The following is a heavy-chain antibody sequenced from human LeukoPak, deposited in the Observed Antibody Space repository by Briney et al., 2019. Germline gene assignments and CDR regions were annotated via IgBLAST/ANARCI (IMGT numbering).Heavy chain of an antibody. CDR1: GFTFSSYG. Sequence: GGSLRLSCAASGFTFSSYGMHWVRQAPGKGLEWVSAISGSGGSTDYADSVKGRFTISRDNSKNTLYLQMNSLRAEDTAIYYCAKDPTVGTTNYFDYWGQGTLVTVSS. J-gene: IGHJ4*02. D-gene: IGHD4-23*01. CDR3: AKDPTVGTTNYFDY. V-gene: IGHV3-23*01. CDR2: ISGSGGST.